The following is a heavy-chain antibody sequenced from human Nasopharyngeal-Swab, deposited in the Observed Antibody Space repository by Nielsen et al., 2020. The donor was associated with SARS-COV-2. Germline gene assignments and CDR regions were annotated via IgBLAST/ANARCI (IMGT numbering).Heavy chain of an antibody. Sequence: GGSLRLSCAASGFTFSSYGMHWVRQAPGKGLGWVAVISYDGSNKYYADSVKGRFTISRDNSKNTLYLQMNSLRAEDTAVYYCAKVVAPYYYYYYGMDVWGQGTTVTVSS. V-gene: IGHV3-30*18. D-gene: IGHD5-12*01. CDR1: GFTFSSYG. CDR2: ISYDGSNK. J-gene: IGHJ6*02. CDR3: AKVVAPYYYYYYGMDV.